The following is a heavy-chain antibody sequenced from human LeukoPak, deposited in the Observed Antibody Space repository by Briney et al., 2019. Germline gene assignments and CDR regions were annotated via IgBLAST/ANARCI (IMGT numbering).Heavy chain of an antibody. V-gene: IGHV1-2*02. CDR2: INPNSGAT. CDR3: ARAHVYYYYGMDV. CDR1: GGTFSSYA. J-gene: IGHJ6*02. Sequence: GASVKVSCKASGGTFSSYAISWVRQAPGQGLEWMGWINPNSGATTYSRKFQGRVTMTRDTSISTAYMELSRLRSDDTAVYYCARAHVYYYYGMDVWGQGTTVTVSS.